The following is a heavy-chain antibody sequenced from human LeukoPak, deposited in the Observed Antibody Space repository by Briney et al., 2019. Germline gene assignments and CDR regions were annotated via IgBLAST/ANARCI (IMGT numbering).Heavy chain of an antibody. V-gene: IGHV1-69*05. CDR3: ARSEFGMSIKPYYFGH. Sequence: GASVKVSCKASGGTFSSYSFSWVRQAPGQGLEWMGGIIPIFATVNYAQKFQDRVTITTDESTSTAYMKLSSLRSEDTAVYYCARSEFGMSIKPYYFGHWGQGTLVTVSS. CDR2: IIPIFATV. J-gene: IGHJ4*02. D-gene: IGHD3-16*01. CDR1: GGTFSSYS.